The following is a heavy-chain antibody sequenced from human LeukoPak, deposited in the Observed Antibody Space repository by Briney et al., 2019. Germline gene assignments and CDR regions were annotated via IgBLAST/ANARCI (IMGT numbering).Heavy chain of an antibody. CDR1: GFIFRSYW. J-gene: IGHJ4*02. CDR3: ASGGIYYGAAFDF. D-gene: IGHD1-26*01. CDR2: IKQDGSEK. V-gene: IGHV3-7*03. Sequence: GGSLRLSCAASGFIFRSYWMTWVRQAPGKGLEWVANIKQDGSEKYFVDSVKGRFTISRDNAKNSLYLQMNSLRAEDTALYYCASGGIYYGAAFDFWGQGTLVTVSS.